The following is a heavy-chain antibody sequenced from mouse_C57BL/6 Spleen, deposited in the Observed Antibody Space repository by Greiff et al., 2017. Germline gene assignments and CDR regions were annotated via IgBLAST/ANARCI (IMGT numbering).Heavy chain of an antibody. V-gene: IGHV1-80*01. CDR2: IYPGDGDT. J-gene: IGHJ2*01. D-gene: IGHD2-1*01. CDR1: GYAFSSYW. CDR3: AKIYYGNYAYLDY. Sequence: VQRVESGAELVKPGASVKISCKASGYAFSSYWMNWVKQRPGKGLEWIGQIYPGDGDTNYNGKFKGKATLTADKSSSTAYMQLSSLTSEDSTVYFCAKIYYGNYAYLDYWGQGTTLTVSS.